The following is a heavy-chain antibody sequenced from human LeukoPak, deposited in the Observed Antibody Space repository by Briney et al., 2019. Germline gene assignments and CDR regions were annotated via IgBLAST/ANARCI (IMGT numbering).Heavy chain of an antibody. CDR2: IYYSGST. CDR3: ARDRGEGIVGTFDY. CDR1: GGSISFYY. Sequence: SETLSLTCTVSGGSISFYYWNWIRQSPGKGLEWIGYIYYSGSTNYNPSLKSRVTISVDTSKNQFSLKLTSMAAADTAVYYCARDRGEGIVGTFDYWGQGTLVTVSS. V-gene: IGHV4-59*01. J-gene: IGHJ4*02. D-gene: IGHD1-26*01.